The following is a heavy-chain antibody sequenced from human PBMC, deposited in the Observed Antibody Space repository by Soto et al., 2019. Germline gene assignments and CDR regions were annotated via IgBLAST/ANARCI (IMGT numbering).Heavy chain of an antibody. CDR2: INHSGST. V-gene: IGHV4-34*01. D-gene: IGHD6-19*01. CDR1: GGSFSGYY. J-gene: IGHJ4*02. Sequence: QVQLQQWGAGLLKPSETLSLTCAVYGGSFSGYYWNWIRQPPGKGLEWIGEINHSGSTNYNPSLKSRVTISVDTSKNQFSLKLSYVTAADTAVYYCARSRIAVVGTPHTYWGQGTLVTVSS. CDR3: ARSRIAVVGTPHTY.